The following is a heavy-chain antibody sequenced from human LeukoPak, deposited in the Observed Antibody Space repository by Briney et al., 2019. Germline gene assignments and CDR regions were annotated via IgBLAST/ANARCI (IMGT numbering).Heavy chain of an antibody. V-gene: IGHV1-18*04. D-gene: IGHD2-15*01. CDR3: ARGGRDIAVVVAASYYYGMDV. J-gene: IGHJ6*02. CDR1: GYTFNNHG. CDR2: ISPHNGNT. Sequence: ASVKVSCKASGYTFNNHGITWVRQAPGQGLEWMGWISPHNGNTNYAQKLQGRFTMTTDTSTSTAYMELRSLRSEDTAVYYCARGGRDIAVVVAASYYYGMDVWGQGTTVTVSS.